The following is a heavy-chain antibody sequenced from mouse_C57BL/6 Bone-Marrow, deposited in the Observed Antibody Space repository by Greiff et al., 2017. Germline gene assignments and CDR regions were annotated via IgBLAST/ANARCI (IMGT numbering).Heavy chain of an antibody. CDR2: IDPENGDT. J-gene: IGHJ1*03. CDR3: TYYYGSSGWYFDV. V-gene: IGHV14-4*01. D-gene: IGHD1-1*01. CDR1: GFNIKDDY. Sequence: VQLKESGAELVRPGASVKLSCTASGFNIKDDYMHWVKQRPEQSLEWIGWIDPENGDTAYASKFQGKATITADTSSNTAYLQLSSLTSEDTAVYYCTYYYGSSGWYFDVWGTGTTVTVSS.